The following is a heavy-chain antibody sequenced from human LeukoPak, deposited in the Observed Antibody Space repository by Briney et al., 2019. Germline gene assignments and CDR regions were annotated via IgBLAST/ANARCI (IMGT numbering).Heavy chain of an antibody. D-gene: IGHD6-19*01. Sequence: GGSLRLSCAASGFNVSSNYMTWVRQAPGKGLEWVSVLYSGGSTNYADSVKGRFTSSRDNSKNTLFPQMNSLRAEDTAVFYCARSRLDAFDIWGQGTLVTVSS. CDR2: LYSGGST. V-gene: IGHV3-66*01. J-gene: IGHJ3*02. CDR3: ARSRLDAFDI. CDR1: GFNVSSNY.